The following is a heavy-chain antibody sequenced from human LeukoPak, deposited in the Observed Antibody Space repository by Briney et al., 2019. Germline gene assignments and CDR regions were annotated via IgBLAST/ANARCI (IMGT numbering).Heavy chain of an antibody. V-gene: IGHV3-64D*06. CDR2: ISSNEYDT. D-gene: IGHD2-8*01. Sequence: GSLRLSCSASGFTFSAYFMHWVRQAPGKGLEYVSSISSNEYDTYYADSVKGRFTISRDNSKNTLFLQMSSLRAEDTAVYYCVKDLNGTWSFDYWGQGTLVTVSS. CDR3: VKDLNGTWSFDY. CDR1: GFTFSAYF. J-gene: IGHJ4*02.